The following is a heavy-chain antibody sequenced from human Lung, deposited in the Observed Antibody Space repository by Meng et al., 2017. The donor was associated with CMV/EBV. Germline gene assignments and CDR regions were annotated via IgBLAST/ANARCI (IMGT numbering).Heavy chain of an antibody. CDR2: IIPIFGTA. D-gene: IGHD2-2*02. Sequence: SVXVSXKASGGTFSSYAISWVRQAPGQGLEWMGGIIPIFGTANYAQKFQGRVTITTDESTSTAYMELSSMRSEDTAVYYYAGGFCSSTSSNNIYAMDVWGQGXTVTVSS. CDR3: AGGFCSSTSSNNIYAMDV. CDR1: GGTFSSYA. J-gene: IGHJ6*02. V-gene: IGHV1-69*05.